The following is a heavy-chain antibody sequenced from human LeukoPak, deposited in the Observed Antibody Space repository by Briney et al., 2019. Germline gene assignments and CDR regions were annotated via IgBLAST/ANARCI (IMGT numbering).Heavy chain of an antibody. CDR3: ARAEITMIVVGAFDI. J-gene: IGHJ3*02. CDR2: IYYSGST. Sequence: PSETLSLTCAVYGGSFSGYYWSWIRQPPGKGLEWIGYIYYSGSTNYNPSLKSRVTISVDTSKNQFSLKLSSVTAADTAVYYCARAEITMIVVGAFDIWGQGTMVTVSS. D-gene: IGHD3-22*01. CDR1: GGSFSGYY. V-gene: IGHV4-59*01.